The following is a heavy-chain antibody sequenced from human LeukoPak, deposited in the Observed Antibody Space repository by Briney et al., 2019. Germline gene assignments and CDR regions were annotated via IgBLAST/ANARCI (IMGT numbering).Heavy chain of an antibody. CDR1: GFTFSNYA. D-gene: IGHD3-9*01. Sequence: GGSLRLSCAASGFTFSNYALSWVRQAPGKGLEWVSSIGSSVNTTHYADSVKGRFTISRDNSKNTLYLQMNSLSAEDTAIYYCATDQAFDWFYYYYGMDVWGLGTTVIVSS. CDR2: IGSSVNTT. J-gene: IGHJ6*02. V-gene: IGHV3-23*01. CDR3: ATDQAFDWFYYYYGMDV.